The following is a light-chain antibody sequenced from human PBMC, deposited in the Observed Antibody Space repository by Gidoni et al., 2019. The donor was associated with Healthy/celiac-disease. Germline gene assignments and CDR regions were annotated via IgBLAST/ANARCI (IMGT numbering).Light chain of an antibody. Sequence: SYDLTQPPSVSVSPGQTASITCSGDKLGDKYACWYQQKPGQSPVLVIYQDTKRPSGIPERFSGSNSGNAATLTSRGTQAMDEADYYCQAWDRRSVVFGGGTKLTVL. CDR1: KLGDKY. J-gene: IGLJ2*01. V-gene: IGLV3-1*01. CDR3: QAWDRRSVV. CDR2: QDT.